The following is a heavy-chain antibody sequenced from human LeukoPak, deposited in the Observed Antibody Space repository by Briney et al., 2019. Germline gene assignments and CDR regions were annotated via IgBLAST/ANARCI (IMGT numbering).Heavy chain of an antibody. CDR2: ISSSSSTI. Sequence: PGGSLRLSCAASGFTFSSYSMNWVRQAPGRGLEWVSYISSSSSTIYYADSVKGRFTISRDNAKNSLYLQMNSLRAEDTAVYYCARDRFSSSWYVSDYWGQGTLVTVSS. CDR3: ARDRFSSSWYVSDY. J-gene: IGHJ4*02. V-gene: IGHV3-48*01. CDR1: GFTFSSYS. D-gene: IGHD6-13*01.